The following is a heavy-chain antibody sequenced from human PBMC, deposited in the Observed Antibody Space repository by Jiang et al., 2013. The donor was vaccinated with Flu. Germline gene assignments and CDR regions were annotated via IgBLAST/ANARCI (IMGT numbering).Heavy chain of an antibody. CDR1: GYTFSDFG. Sequence: GAEVKKPGASVKVSCKASGYTFSDFGITWVRQAPGQGPEWLGWISVNSADTKSSQKFQGRLTLSTDTSASTAYLELSSLRSEDTAVYYCARDNSGKAAGFSWWWFDPWGQGTLVTVSS. J-gene: IGHJ5*02. CDR3: ARDNSGKAAGFSWWWFDP. CDR2: ISVNSADT. V-gene: IGHV1-18*01. D-gene: IGHD6-13*01.